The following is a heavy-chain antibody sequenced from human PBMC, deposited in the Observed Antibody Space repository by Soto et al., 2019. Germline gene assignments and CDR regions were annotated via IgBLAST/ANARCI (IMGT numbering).Heavy chain of an antibody. J-gene: IGHJ4*02. CDR1: GFTFSNYW. V-gene: IGHV3-74*01. CDR2: INSDGSNT. D-gene: IGHD6-13*01. Sequence: EVQLVESGGGLVQPGGSLRLSCAASGFTFSNYWMHWVRQGPGMGLVWVSRINSDGSNTVYADSVKGRFTISRDNAQNTLYLQLNSLRAEDTAVYYCARDYSSSRYFDYSGQGTLVTVSS. CDR3: ARDYSSSRYFDY.